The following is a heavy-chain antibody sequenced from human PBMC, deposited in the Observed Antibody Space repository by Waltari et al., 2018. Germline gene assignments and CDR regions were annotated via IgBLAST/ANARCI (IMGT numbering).Heavy chain of an antibody. CDR3: ARQPIEGNLPDWCDP. D-gene: IGHD1-1*01. Sequence: QVQLQQSGPGLLKPSETLSLTRTASGYSIRTVDSRGWIRQPPGKGLEWIGSIHHSGSADYNPSLNSRVTISLETSNNQFSLKRTSVAATDTAIYYCARQPIEGNLPDWCDPWGQGTLVTVSS. V-gene: IGHV4-38-2*02. J-gene: IGHJ5*02. CDR1: GYSIRTVDS. CDR2: IHHSGSA.